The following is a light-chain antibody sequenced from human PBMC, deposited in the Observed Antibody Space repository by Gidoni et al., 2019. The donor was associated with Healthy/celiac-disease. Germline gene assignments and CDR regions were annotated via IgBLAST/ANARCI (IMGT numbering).Light chain of an antibody. CDR2: GAS. J-gene: IGKJ1*01. CDR1: QSVSRN. CDR3: QQYNNWPWT. V-gene: IGKV3-15*01. Sequence: EIVMTQSPATLSVYPGERATLSCRASQSVSRNLAWYQQKPGQAPRLLIYGASTRATGIPAMFSGSGSGTEFTLTISSLQSEDFAVYYCQQYNNWPWTFXXXTKVEIK.